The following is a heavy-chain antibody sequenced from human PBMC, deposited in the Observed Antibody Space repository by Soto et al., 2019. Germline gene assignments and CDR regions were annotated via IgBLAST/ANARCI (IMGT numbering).Heavy chain of an antibody. J-gene: IGHJ4*02. CDR1: GDSLSSGGRY. CDR2: IYDSVNT. CDR3: ARVDHRGYFAILTDY. V-gene: IGHV4-31*03. Sequence: SETLSLTCTVSGDSLSSGGRYWSWIRQHPGKGLEWIRHIYDSVNTYYSPSLRSRVTISADMSKNQFSLNLRSVTAADTAVYYCARVDHRGYFAILTDYWGQGTLVTVSS. D-gene: IGHD3-9*01.